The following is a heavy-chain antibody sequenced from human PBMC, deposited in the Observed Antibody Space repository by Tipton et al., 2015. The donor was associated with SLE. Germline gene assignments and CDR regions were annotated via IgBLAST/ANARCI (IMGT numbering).Heavy chain of an antibody. CDR1: GGSLSGDTYY. Sequence: TLSLTCTVSGGSLSGDTYYWSWIRQPAGEGLEWIGYMYRSGTTKYNPSLKSRVTISVDTSKNQFSLKLSSVTAADTAVYYCAQAHLWGSYRYASDIWGQGTMVTVSS. CDR2: MYRSGTT. CDR3: AQAHLWGSYRYASDI. D-gene: IGHD3-16*02. J-gene: IGHJ3*02. V-gene: IGHV4-61*10.